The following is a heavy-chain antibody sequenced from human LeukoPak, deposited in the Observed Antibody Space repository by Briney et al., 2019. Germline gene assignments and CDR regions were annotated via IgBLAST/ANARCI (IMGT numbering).Heavy chain of an antibody. Sequence: GASVKVSCKASGYTFTTYAMHGVRQAPGQRLDWIGWINAGNGNTKYSQKFQGRVTITRDTSASTAYMELSSLRSEDTAVYYCAKCQYSYGNDAFDVWGQGTMVTVSS. V-gene: IGHV1-3*01. J-gene: IGHJ3*01. CDR1: GYTFTTYA. D-gene: IGHD5-18*01. CDR3: AKCQYSYGNDAFDV. CDR2: INAGNGNT.